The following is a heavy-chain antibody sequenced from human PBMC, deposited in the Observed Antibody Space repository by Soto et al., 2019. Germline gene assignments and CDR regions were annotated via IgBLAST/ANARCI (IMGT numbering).Heavy chain of an antibody. J-gene: IGHJ4*02. CDR2: ISYDGSNK. CDR3: ARGPYYGSGTCDY. Sequence: QVQLVESGGGVVQPGRSLRLSCAASGFTLNSYGLHWVRQAPGKGLEWVAVISYDGSNKYYADSVEGRFTISRDNSKNALYLEMNSLRIEDTAVYYCARGPYYGSGTCDYWGQGTLVTVSS. CDR1: GFTLNSYG. V-gene: IGHV3-30*03. D-gene: IGHD3-10*01.